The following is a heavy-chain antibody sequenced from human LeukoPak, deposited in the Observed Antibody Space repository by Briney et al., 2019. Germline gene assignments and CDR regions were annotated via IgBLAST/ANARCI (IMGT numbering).Heavy chain of an antibody. J-gene: IGHJ4*02. V-gene: IGHV3-74*01. CDR3: ARSNQADGY. CDR2: INPGGSSI. CDR1: GFTFSSYW. Sequence: PGGSLRLSCAASGFTFSSYWMHWVRQVPGKGLVWVARINPGGSSITYADSVKGRFTISRDNAKNTLYLQMDSLGAEDTGVYYCARSNQADGYWGQGTLVTVSS. D-gene: IGHD1-14*01.